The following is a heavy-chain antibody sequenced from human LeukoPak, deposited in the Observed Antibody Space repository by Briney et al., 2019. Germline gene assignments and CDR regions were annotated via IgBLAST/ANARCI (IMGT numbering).Heavy chain of an antibody. Sequence: GGSLRLSCAASGFTFSSYAMHWVRQAPGKGLEWVAVISYDGSNKYYADSVKGRFTISRDNSKNTLCLQMNSLRAEDTAVYYCARARGQWLADAFDIWGQGTMVTVSS. V-gene: IGHV3-30-3*01. D-gene: IGHD6-19*01. CDR2: ISYDGSNK. J-gene: IGHJ3*02. CDR1: GFTFSSYA. CDR3: ARARGQWLADAFDI.